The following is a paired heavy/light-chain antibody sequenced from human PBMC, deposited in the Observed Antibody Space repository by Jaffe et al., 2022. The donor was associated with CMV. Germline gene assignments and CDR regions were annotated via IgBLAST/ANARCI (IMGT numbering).Heavy chain of an antibody. CDR3: ARDRDGVTFDY. D-gene: IGHD2-8*01. CDR1: GFTFSNYE. CDR2: ISGTAFTI. Sequence: EVQLVESGGGLVQPGGSLRLSCAASGFTFSNYEINWVRQAPGKGLEWISYISGTAFTIYYADSVKGRFTISRDNAKNSLYLQMNSLRAEDTAVYYCARDRDGVTFDYWGQGTLVTVSP. V-gene: IGHV3-48*03. J-gene: IGHJ4*02.
Light chain of an antibody. CDR2: KAS. CDR3: QQYNSYLRT. Sequence: DIQMTQSPSSLAASIGDRVTITCRASQSINIWLAWYQQKPGKAPKLLIYKASNIESGVPSRFSGSGSGTEFTLTISSLQPDDFATYYCQQYNSYLRTFGQGTKVDIK. CDR1: QSINIW. J-gene: IGKJ1*01. V-gene: IGKV1-5*03.